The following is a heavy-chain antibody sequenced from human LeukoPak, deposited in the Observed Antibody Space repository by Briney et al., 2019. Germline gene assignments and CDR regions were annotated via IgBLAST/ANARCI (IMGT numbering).Heavy chain of an antibody. Sequence: GGSLRLSCAASGFTFSSYWMHWVRQAPGKGLVWVSRINTDGSSTSYADSVKGRFTISRDNAKNTLYLQMNSLRAEDTAVYYCAREDVVAKYYFDYWGQGTLVTVSS. CDR2: INTDGSST. V-gene: IGHV3-74*01. J-gene: IGHJ4*02. CDR3: AREDVVAKYYFDY. D-gene: IGHD5-12*01. CDR1: GFTFSSYW.